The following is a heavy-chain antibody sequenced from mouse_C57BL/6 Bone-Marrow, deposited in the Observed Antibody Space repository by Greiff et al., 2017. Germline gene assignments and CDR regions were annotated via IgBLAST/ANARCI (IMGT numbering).Heavy chain of an antibody. CDR1: GYTFTSYG. CDR2: IYPRSGNT. D-gene: IGHD1-1*01. J-gene: IGHJ3*01. CDR3: ARGGLFIRVAY. V-gene: IGHV1-81*01. Sequence: QVQLQQPGAELARPGASVKLSCKASGYTFTSYGISWVKQRTGQGLEWIGEIYPRSGNTYYNEKFKGKATLTADKSSSTAYMELRSLTSEDAAVYLCARGGLFIRVAYWGQGTLVTVSA.